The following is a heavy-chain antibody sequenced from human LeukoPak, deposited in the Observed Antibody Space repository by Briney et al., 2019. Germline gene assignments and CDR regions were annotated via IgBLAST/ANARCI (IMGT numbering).Heavy chain of an antibody. V-gene: IGHV4-34*01. D-gene: IGHD3-10*01. CDR3: ARAPRGP. CDR2: INHSGST. J-gene: IGHJ5*02. CDR1: GGSFSGYY. Sequence: SETLSLTCAVYGGSFSGYYWSWIRQPPGKGLEWIGEINHSGSTNYNPSLKSRVTISVDTSKNQFSLKLSSVTAADTAVYYCARAPRGPWGQGPWSPSPQ.